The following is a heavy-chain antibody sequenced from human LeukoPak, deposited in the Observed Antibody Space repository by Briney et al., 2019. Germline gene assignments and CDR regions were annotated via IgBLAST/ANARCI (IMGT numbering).Heavy chain of an antibody. Sequence: GGSLRLSCAASGFTFSSYWMHWVRQAPGKGLVWVSRINSDGSSTSYADSVKGRFTISRDNAKNTLYLQMNSLRAEDTAVYYCARGGSGRVGIIDYWGQGTLVTVSS. CDR3: ARGGSGRVGIIDY. J-gene: IGHJ4*02. V-gene: IGHV3-74*01. D-gene: IGHD6-19*01. CDR2: INSDGSST. CDR1: GFTFSSYW.